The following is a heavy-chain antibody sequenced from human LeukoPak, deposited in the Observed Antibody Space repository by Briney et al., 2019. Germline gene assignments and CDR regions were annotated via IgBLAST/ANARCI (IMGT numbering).Heavy chain of an antibody. D-gene: IGHD6-6*01. J-gene: IGHJ4*02. CDR3: ARLSRGSSAGFDY. CDR2: IYYSGSS. CDR1: GGSISSYY. V-gene: IGHV4-59*01. Sequence: SETLSPTCTVSGGSISSYYWNWIRQPPGKGLEWIGYIYYSGSSNYNPSLKSRVTISVDTSKNQFSLKVNSVTAADTAVYFCARLSRGSSAGFDYWGQGILVTVSS.